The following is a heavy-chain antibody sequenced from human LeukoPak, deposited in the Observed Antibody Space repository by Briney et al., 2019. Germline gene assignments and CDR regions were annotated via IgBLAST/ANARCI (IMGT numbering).Heavy chain of an antibody. Sequence: GASVKVSCKAFGYTFTSYYMHWVRQAPGQGLEWMGWINPHSGDTNYAHKFQGRVTMTRDTSISIACMELSSLKSDDTAVYYCAREGGSSYGYAYHWGQGTLVTVSS. CDR1: GYTFTSYY. CDR2: INPHSGDT. V-gene: IGHV1-2*07. J-gene: IGHJ5*02. CDR3: AREGGSSYGYAYH. D-gene: IGHD5-18*01.